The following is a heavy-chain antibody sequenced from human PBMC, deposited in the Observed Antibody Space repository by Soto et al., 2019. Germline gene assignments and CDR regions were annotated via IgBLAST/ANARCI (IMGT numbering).Heavy chain of an antibody. V-gene: IGHV4-61*01. D-gene: IGHD3-10*01. J-gene: IGHJ4*02. Sequence: QVQLQESGPGLVKPSETLSLTCTVSGGSVSSGSYYWSWIRQPPGKGLEWIGYIYYSGSTNYNPSLKSRVTISVDTSKNQCSLKLSSVTAADTAVYYCAILRGVINPYFDYWGQGTLVAVSS. CDR3: AILRGVINPYFDY. CDR1: GGSVSSGSYY. CDR2: IYYSGST.